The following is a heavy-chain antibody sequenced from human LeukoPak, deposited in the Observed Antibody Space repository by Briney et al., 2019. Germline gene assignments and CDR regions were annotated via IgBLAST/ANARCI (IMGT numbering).Heavy chain of an antibody. V-gene: IGHV4-59*01. Sequence: SETLSLTCTVSGGSISSYYWSWIRQPPGKGLEWIGYIYYSGSTNYNPSLKSRVTISVDTSKNQFSLKLSSVTAADTAVYYCAREINYYYGMDVWGLGTTVTVSS. CDR3: AREINYYYGMDV. J-gene: IGHJ6*02. D-gene: IGHD5-24*01. CDR1: GGSISSYY. CDR2: IYYSGST.